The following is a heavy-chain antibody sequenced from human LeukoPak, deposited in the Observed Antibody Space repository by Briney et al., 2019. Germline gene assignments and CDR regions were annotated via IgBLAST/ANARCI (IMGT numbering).Heavy chain of an antibody. CDR2: IIPTFGIA. J-gene: IGHJ4*02. CDR1: GGTFSSYA. Sequence: SVKVSCKASGGTFSSYAISWVRQAPGQGLEWMGRIIPTFGIANYAQKFQGRVTITADKSTSTAYMELSSLRSEDTAVYYCAREEAARPFDYWGQGTLVTVSS. V-gene: IGHV1-69*04. D-gene: IGHD6-6*01. CDR3: AREEAARPFDY.